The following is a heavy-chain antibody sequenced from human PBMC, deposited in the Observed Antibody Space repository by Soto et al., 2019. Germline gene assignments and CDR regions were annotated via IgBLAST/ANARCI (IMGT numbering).Heavy chain of an antibody. D-gene: IGHD6-19*01. CDR1: GFTVSSNY. Sequence: GGSLRLSCAASGFTVSSNYMSWVRQAPGKGLEWVSVIYSGGSTYYADSVKGRFTISRDNSKNTLYLQMNSLRAEDTAVYYCARDFIGIAVAGTGYWGQGTLVTVSS. CDR3: ARDFIGIAVAGTGY. J-gene: IGHJ4*02. V-gene: IGHV3-53*05. CDR2: IYSGGST.